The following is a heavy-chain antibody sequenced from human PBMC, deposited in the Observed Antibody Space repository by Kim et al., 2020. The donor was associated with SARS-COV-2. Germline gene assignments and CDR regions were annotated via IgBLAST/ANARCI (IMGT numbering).Heavy chain of an antibody. D-gene: IGHD2-15*01. CDR3: ARVPSLQRAAATRGIRFDP. CDR1: GYTFTSYA. J-gene: IGHJ5*02. Sequence: ASVKVSCKASGYTFTSYAMNWVRQAPGQGLEWMGWINTNTGNPTYAQGFTGRFVFSLDTSVSTAYLQISSLKAEDTAVYYCARVPSLQRAAATRGIRFDPWGQGTLVTVAS. CDR2: INTNTGNP. V-gene: IGHV7-4-1*02.